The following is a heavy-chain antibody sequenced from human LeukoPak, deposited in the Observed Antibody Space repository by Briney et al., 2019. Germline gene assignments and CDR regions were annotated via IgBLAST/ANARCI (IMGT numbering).Heavy chain of an antibody. Sequence: GESLRISCKGSGYTFSSYWIGWVRQMPGKDLEWMGIIYPGDSDTRYSPSLQGQVTISVDTSIGTAYLQWSSLKASDTAIYYCARQNDFRLDYWGQGTLVTLSS. J-gene: IGHJ4*02. CDR2: IYPGDSDT. CDR1: GYTFSSYW. D-gene: IGHD3-3*01. V-gene: IGHV5-51*01. CDR3: ARQNDFRLDY.